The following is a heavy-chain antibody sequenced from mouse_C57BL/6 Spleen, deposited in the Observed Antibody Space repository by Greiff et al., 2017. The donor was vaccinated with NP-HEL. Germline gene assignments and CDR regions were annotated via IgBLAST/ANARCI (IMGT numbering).Heavy chain of an antibody. CDR3: AGTGSAMDY. Sequence: QVQLKQSGAELAKPGASVKLSCKASGYTFTSYWMHWVNQRPGQGLEWIGYINPSSGYTKYNQKFKDKATLTADKSYSTAYMQLSRLTYEDTAVYYCAGTGSAMDYWGQGTSVTVSS. D-gene: IGHD4-1*01. V-gene: IGHV1-7*01. CDR1: GYTFTSYW. J-gene: IGHJ4*01. CDR2: INPSSGYT.